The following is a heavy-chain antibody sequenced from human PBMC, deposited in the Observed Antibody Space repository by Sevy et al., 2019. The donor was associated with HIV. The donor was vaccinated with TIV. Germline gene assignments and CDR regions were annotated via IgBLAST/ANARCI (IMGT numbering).Heavy chain of an antibody. V-gene: IGHV4-59*02. CDR1: GASVSSYS. D-gene: IGHD1-1*01. J-gene: IGHJ5*02. Sequence: SETLSLTCTVSGASVSSYSWSWIRQPPGKGLEWIGYIFYSGSTNYNPPLKSRVTISVDTSKNQFSLKLSSVTAADTAVYYCAREVQTISLNWFDPWGQGTLVTVSS. CDR2: IFYSGST. CDR3: AREVQTISLNWFDP.